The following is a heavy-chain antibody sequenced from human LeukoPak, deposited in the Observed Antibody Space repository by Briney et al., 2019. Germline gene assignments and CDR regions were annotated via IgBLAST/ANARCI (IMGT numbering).Heavy chain of an antibody. Sequence: PSETLSLTCTVSGGSISTSSYYWGWIRQPPGKGLECIGNIYYSGSTYYNPSLKSRVTISVDTSKNQFSLKLSSVTAADTAVYYCARVGHRFGDLEWGQGTLVTVSS. CDR2: IYYSGST. J-gene: IGHJ4*02. D-gene: IGHD3-10*01. CDR3: ARVGHRFGDLE. V-gene: IGHV4-39*07. CDR1: GGSISTSSYY.